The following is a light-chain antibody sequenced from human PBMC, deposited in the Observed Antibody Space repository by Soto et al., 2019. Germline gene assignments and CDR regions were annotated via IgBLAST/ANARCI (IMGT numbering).Light chain of an antibody. CDR2: WAS. V-gene: IGKV4-1*01. CDR1: QSVLFTSNKQNY. Sequence: LLTPSPYSLSLSLGASAAITCKSSQSVLFTSNKQNYLSWYRQKPGQPPKLLISWASSRESGVPDRFSGGGSGTDFTLTISRLEPEDFALYYCQHYVERSPITFGQGTRLEN. J-gene: IGKJ5*01. CDR3: QHYVERSPIT.